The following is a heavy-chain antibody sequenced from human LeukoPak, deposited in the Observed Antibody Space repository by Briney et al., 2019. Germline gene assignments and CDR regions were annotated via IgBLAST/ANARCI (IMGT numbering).Heavy chain of an antibody. CDR1: GFAFESYW. CDR2: IKQDGSEK. CDR3: ARGSTGI. V-gene: IGHV3-7*01. Sequence: EGSLRLSCAASGFAFESYWMSWVRQAPGKGLEWVANIKQDGSEKYYVDSVKGRFTISRDNAKNSLYLQMNSLRAEDTAVYYCARGSTGIWGQGTMVTVSS. J-gene: IGHJ3*02. D-gene: IGHD2-8*02.